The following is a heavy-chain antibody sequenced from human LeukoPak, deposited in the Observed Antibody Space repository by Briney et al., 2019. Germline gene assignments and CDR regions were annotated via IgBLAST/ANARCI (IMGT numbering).Heavy chain of an antibody. D-gene: IGHD2/OR15-2a*01. CDR2: IYYSGST. V-gene: IGHV4-59*01. CDR1: GGSISSYY. Sequence: SETLSLTCTVSGGSISSYYWSWIRQPPGKGLEWIGYIYYSGSTNYNPSLKSRVTISVDTSKNQFSLKLSSVTAADTAVYYCARVAAQIGRYAFDIWGQGTMVTVSS. CDR3: ARVAAQIGRYAFDI. J-gene: IGHJ3*02.